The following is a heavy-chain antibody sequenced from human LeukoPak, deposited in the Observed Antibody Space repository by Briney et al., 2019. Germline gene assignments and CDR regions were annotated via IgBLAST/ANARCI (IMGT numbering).Heavy chain of an antibody. CDR2: IGIRGDT. CDR3: ARGGIQVSGIDEFDY. Sequence: RGSLRLSCAATGLPFIVYDMYCMRQDIGKSLEWVSAIGIRGDTHYSGSVKGRFTITRENAESSLYLQMNSLRAKDTAVYYCARGGIQVSGIDEFDYWGQGTLVTVSS. D-gene: IGHD6-19*01. CDR1: GLPFIVYD. V-gene: IGHV3-13*01. J-gene: IGHJ4*02.